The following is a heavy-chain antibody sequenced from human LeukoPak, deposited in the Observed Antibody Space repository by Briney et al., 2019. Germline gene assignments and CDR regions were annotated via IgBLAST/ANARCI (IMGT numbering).Heavy chain of an antibody. CDR2: ISYDGSNK. J-gene: IGHJ5*01. CDR3: ARGSSNVAARNNWFGS. CDR1: GFTFSRYG. D-gene: IGHD6-6*01. V-gene: IGHV3-30*04. Sequence: GGSLRLSCAASGFTFSRYGMHWVRQAPGKGLEWVTAISYDGSNKYYTDSLKGRFTISRDNAKNSLYLQMNSLRAEDTAVYYCARGSSNVAARNNWFGSWGQGTLVIVSS.